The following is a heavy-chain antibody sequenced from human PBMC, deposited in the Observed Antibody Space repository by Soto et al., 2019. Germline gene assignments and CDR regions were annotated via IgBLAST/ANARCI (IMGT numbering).Heavy chain of an antibody. CDR3: AASYGSGYRAFDY. J-gene: IGHJ4*02. V-gene: IGHV1-69*02. D-gene: IGHD3-10*01. Sequence: QVQLVQSGTEVKKPGSSVKVFCQASGDTFSFYTINWVRQASGLGLEWVGRINPIVSMSNYAQKLQGRVSMTADKSTSTAYMELRCLRSDDTALDFCAASYGSGYRAFDYWGQGALVIVSS. CDR1: GDTFSFYT. CDR2: INPIVSMS.